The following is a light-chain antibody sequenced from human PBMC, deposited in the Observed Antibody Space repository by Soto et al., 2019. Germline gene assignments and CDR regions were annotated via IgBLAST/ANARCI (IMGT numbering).Light chain of an antibody. V-gene: IGKV3-15*01. CDR1: QSLGGN. Sequence: ETVMTQSPATLAVSPGATVPLSCRASQSLGGNLAWYQQKPGQAPRLFIFRASSRATGVPARFSASGSGTEFTLTISELQSEDFAVYYCQQYSKWPPWTFGPGTKVDIK. J-gene: IGKJ1*01. CDR2: RAS. CDR3: QQYSKWPPWT.